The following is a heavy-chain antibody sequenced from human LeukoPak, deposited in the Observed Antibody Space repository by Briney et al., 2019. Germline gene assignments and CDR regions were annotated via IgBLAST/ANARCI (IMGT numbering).Heavy chain of an antibody. V-gene: IGHV3-7*01. CDR3: ARGPPYGARCDYLDH. CDR2: IKKDGSEK. CDR1: GFTFSDHW. Sequence: GGSLRLSCAASGFTFSDHWMSWVRQVPGRGLEWVADIKKDGSEKNEVDSAKGRFTISRDNAKNSLYPEMNSLRAEDTAVYYCARGPPYGARCDYLDHWGRGALVTVSS. D-gene: IGHD4/OR15-4a*01. J-gene: IGHJ4*02.